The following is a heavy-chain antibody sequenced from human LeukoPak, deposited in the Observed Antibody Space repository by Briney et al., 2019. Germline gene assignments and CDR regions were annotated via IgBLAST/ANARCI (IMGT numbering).Heavy chain of an antibody. D-gene: IGHD5-12*01. V-gene: IGHV3-9*01. CDR2: ISWNSGSI. CDR1: GFTFDDYA. J-gene: IGHJ4*02. CDR3: AKDIGYSGYDWRNFDY. Sequence: GGSLRLSCAASGFTFDDYAMHWVRQAPGKGLEWVSGISWNSGSIGYADSVKGRFTISRDNAKNSLYLQMNSLRAEDTALYYCAKDIGYSGYDWRNFDYWGQGTLVTVSS.